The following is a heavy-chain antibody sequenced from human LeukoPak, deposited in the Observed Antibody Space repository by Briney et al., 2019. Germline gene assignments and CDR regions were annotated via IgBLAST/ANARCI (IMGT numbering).Heavy chain of an antibody. D-gene: IGHD5-24*01. CDR2: IIPIFGTA. V-gene: IGHV1-69*13. CDR1: GGTFSSYA. CDR3: ARSRRVGSMATIIT. J-gene: IGHJ4*02. Sequence: SVKVSRKASGGTFSSYAISWVRQAPGQGLEWMGGIIPIFGTANYAQKFQGRVTITADESTSTAYMELSSLRSEDTAVYYCARSRRVGSMATIITWGQGTLVTVSS.